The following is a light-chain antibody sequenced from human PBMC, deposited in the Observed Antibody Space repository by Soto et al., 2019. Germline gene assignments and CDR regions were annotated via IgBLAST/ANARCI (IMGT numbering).Light chain of an antibody. J-gene: IGLJ2*01. V-gene: IGLV1-44*01. CDR2: SNN. Sequence: QSVLTQPPSASGTPGQRVTISCSGSSSNIGSNTVNWYQQLPGTAPKLLIYSNNQRPSGVPDRFSGSKSGTSASLAISGLQSEDEAYYYCAAWDDSLNGPVFGRGTKLTVL. CDR1: SSNIGSNT. CDR3: AAWDDSLNGPV.